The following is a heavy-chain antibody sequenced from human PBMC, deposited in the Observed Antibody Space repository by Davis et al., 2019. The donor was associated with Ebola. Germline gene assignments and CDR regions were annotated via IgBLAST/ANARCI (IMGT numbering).Heavy chain of an antibody. V-gene: IGHV4-59*08. CDR1: GGSISSYY. CDR3: ASWPGLTIFGVDY. D-gene: IGHD3-3*01. Sequence: SETLSLTCTVSGGSISSYYWSWIRQPPGKGLEWIGYIYYSGSTNYNPSLKSRVTISVDTSKNQFSLKLSSVTAADTAVYYCASWPGLTIFGVDYWGQGTLVTVSS. J-gene: IGHJ4*02. CDR2: IYYSGST.